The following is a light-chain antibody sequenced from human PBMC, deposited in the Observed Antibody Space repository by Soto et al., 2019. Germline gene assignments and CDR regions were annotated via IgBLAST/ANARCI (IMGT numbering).Light chain of an antibody. Sequence: DFVMTQAPDSLAVSLGESATINCKSSQSVLYNSNNKNHLGWFQQKPGHPPKLLIYGASFRPSGVPDRFSGSGSGTDFTLTISSLQAEDVAVYYCQKYYSIPFTFGQGTKLEI. J-gene: IGKJ2*01. CDR2: GAS. V-gene: IGKV4-1*01. CDR3: QKYYSIPFT. CDR1: QSVLYNSNNKNH.